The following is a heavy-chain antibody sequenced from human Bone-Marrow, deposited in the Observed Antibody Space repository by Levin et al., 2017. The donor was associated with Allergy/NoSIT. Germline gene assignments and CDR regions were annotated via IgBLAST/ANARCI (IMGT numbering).Heavy chain of an antibody. CDR2: IKSETDGGSI. CDR1: GFSFTKVW. V-gene: IGHV3-15*01. J-gene: IGHJ4*02. D-gene: IGHD2-21*01. CDR3: TTEVWARSIRDDY. Sequence: GGSLRLSCAASGFSFTKVWMTWVRQAPGKGLEWVGRIKSETDGGSIDYAAPVKGRFTISRDDSRSTLYLQMNSLKTEDTAVYYCTTEVWARSIRDDYWGQGTLVTVSS.